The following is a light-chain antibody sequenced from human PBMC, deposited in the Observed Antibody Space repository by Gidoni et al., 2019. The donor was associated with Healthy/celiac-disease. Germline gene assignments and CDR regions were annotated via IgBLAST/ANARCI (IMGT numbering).Light chain of an antibody. CDR1: QSVSSN. CDR3: QQYNNWPRT. J-gene: IGKJ2*01. Sequence: VMTLSPATLSVSPGERATLSCRASQSVSSNLAWYQQKPGQAPRLLIYGASTRATGIPARFSGSGSGTEFTLTISSLQSEDFAVYYCQQYNNWPRTFGQGTKLEIK. CDR2: GAS. V-gene: IGKV3-15*01.